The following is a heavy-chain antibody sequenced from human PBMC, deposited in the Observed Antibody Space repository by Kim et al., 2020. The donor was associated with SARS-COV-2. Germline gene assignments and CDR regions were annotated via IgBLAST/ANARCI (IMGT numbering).Heavy chain of an antibody. J-gene: IGHJ5*02. D-gene: IGHD6-6*01. V-gene: IGHV4-59*08. CDR1: GGSISSYY. CDR3: ARWRQLGT. CDR2: IDNSGNT. Sequence: SETLSLTCTVSGGSISSYYWSWVRQPPGKGLEWIGYIDNSGNTNYNPSLKSRVTISVDTSKNQFSLKLSSVTAADTAVYYCARWRQLGTWGQGTLVTVSS.